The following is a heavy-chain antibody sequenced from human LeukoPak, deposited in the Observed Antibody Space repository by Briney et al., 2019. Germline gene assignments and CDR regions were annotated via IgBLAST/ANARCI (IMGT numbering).Heavy chain of an antibody. CDR2: IYSGGST. Sequence: PGGSLRLSCAASGFTVSSNYMSWVRQAPGKGLEWVSVIYSGGSTYYADSVKGRFTISRDNSKNTLYLQMNSLRAEDTAVYYCARGVCRGTSCPRANDAFDIWGQGTMVTVSS. V-gene: IGHV3-53*01. J-gene: IGHJ3*02. CDR3: ARGVCRGTSCPRANDAFDI. D-gene: IGHD2-2*01. CDR1: GFTVSSNY.